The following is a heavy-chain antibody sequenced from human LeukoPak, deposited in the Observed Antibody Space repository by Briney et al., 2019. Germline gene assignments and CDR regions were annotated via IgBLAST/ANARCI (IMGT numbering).Heavy chain of an antibody. CDR3: EKLRSSSSSDAFDI. V-gene: IGHV3-23*01. CDR1: GFTFSSYA. D-gene: IGHD2-2*01. CDR2: ISGGGDTT. Sequence: GGSLRLSCAASGFTFSSYAMNWVRQAPGKGLEWVSGISGGGDTTFYADSVKGRFTISRNNSKNTLYLHMNSLRAEDTAVYYCEKLRSSSSSDAFDIWGQGTMVTVSS. J-gene: IGHJ3*02.